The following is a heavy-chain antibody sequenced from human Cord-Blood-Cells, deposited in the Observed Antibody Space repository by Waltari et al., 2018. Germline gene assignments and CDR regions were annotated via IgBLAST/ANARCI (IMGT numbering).Heavy chain of an antibody. J-gene: IGHJ4*02. CDR2: INPNRGGT. D-gene: IGHD7-27*01. CDR3: ARDGSNWGWKY. CDR1: GYTFTGYD. Sequence: QVQLVPSGAEVKKTGASVKVSCKASGYTFTGYDMHRVRQAPGQGLEWMGWINPNRGGTNYAQKFQGRVTMTRDTSISTAYMELSRLRSDDTAVYYCARDGSNWGWKYWGQGTLVTVSS. V-gene: IGHV1-2*02.